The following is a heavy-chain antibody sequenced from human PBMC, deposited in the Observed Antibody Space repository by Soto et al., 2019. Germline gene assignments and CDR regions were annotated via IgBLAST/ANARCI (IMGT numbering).Heavy chain of an antibody. CDR3: ARDLLRGPGRPGIAVAGRSTFDY. J-gene: IGHJ4*02. CDR1: GYTFTSYG. D-gene: IGHD6-19*01. V-gene: IGHV1-18*01. Sequence: QVQLVQSGAEVKKPGASVKVSCKASGYTFTSYGISWVRQAPGQGLEWMGWNSAYNGNTNYAQKLQGRVTMTTDTSTSTAYMELRSLRSDDTAVYYCARDLLRGPGRPGIAVAGRSTFDYWGQGTLVTVSS. CDR2: NSAYNGNT.